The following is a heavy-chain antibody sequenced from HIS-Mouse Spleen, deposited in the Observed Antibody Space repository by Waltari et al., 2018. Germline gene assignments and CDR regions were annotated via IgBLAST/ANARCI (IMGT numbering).Heavy chain of an antibody. V-gene: IGHV3-30-3*01. J-gene: IGHJ3*02. CDR1: GFPFSSYA. CDR3: ARVNGIAVAGTDAFDI. CDR2: ISYDGSNK. D-gene: IGHD6-19*01. Sequence: QVQLVESGGGVVQPGRSLRLSGAASGFPFSSYAWLGVRQAPGKGLEWVAVISYDGSNKYYADSVKGRFTISRDNSKNTLYLQMNSLRAEDTAVYYCARVNGIAVAGTDAFDIWGQGTMVTVSS.